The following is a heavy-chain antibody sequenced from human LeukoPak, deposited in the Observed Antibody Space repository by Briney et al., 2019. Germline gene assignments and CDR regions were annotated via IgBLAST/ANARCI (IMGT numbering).Heavy chain of an antibody. CDR2: INSDGSST. CDR1: GFTFSSYW. D-gene: IGHD3-16*01. CDR3: ARDGGNYGMDV. Sequence: PGGSLRLSCAASGFTFSSYWMHWVRQAPGKGLVWVSRINSDGSSTSYADSVKGRFTISRDNAENTLYLQMNSLRAEDTAVYYCARDGGNYGMDVWGQGTTVTVSS. J-gene: IGHJ6*02. V-gene: IGHV3-74*01.